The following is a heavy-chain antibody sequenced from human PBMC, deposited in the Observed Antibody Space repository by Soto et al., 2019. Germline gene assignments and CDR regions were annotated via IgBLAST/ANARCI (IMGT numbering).Heavy chain of an antibody. CDR1: GFTFSSYA. D-gene: IGHD3-3*01. CDR3: AKGEYYDFWSGYYYYYYGMDV. CDR2: ISGSGGST. J-gene: IGHJ6*02. Sequence: GGSLRLSCAASGFTFSSYAMSWVRQAPGKGLEWVSAISGSGGSTYYADSVKGRFTISRDNSKNTLYLQMNSLRAEDTAVYYCAKGEYYDFWSGYYYYYYGMDVWGQGTTVTVSS. V-gene: IGHV3-23*01.